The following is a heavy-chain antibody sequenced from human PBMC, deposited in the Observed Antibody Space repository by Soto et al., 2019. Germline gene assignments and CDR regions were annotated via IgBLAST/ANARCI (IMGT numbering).Heavy chain of an antibody. CDR1: EGTFSSYA. Sequence: EASVKVSCKASEGTFSSYAISSVRQAPGQGLEWMGGIIPVFGTANYAQNFQGRVTITADESTSTAYMELSSLRSEDTAVYYCAQVTGISPTSDFWGQGTMVTVSS. D-gene: IGHD5-18*01. J-gene: IGHJ3*01. CDR2: IIPVFGTA. CDR3: AQVTGISPTSDF. V-gene: IGHV1-69*13.